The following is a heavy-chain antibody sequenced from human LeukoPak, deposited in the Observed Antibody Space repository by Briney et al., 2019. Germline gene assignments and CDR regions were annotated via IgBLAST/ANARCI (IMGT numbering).Heavy chain of an antibody. CDR3: ARVWSSRKAFDI. CDR1: GGSISSGGYY. CDR2: IYYGGIT. V-gene: IGHV4-61*08. D-gene: IGHD3-16*01. Sequence: PSETLSLTCTVRGGSISSGGYYWSWILQHPGKGLEWIGYIYYGGITYYNPSLKSRVTISVDTSKNEFSLKLTSVTAADTAVYYCARVWSSRKAFDIWGQGTMVTISS. J-gene: IGHJ3*02.